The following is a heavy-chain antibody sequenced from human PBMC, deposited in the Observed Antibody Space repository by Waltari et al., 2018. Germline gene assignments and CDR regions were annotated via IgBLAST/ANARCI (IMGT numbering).Heavy chain of an antibody. V-gene: IGHV4-59*01. CDR1: GGSLSLYY. D-gene: IGHD6-19*01. CDR3: ARGTLYNNGWWDF. J-gene: IGHJ4*02. Sequence: QVQLQESGPGLVKPSETLSLTCTVPGGSLSLYYWSWIRQPPGKGLEWIGHVFYSGSTNYNPSLKSRVTISVDTSKNQFSLRLSSVTAADTAVYYCARGTLYNNGWWDFWGQGTLVPVSS. CDR2: VFYSGST.